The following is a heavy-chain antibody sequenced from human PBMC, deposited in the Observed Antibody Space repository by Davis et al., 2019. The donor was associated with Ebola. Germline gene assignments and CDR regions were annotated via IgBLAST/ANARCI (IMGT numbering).Heavy chain of an antibody. CDR1: GYTFTSYG. Sequence: AASVKVSCKSSGYTFTSYGISWVRQAPGQGLEWMGWISPYNANTNYAQKFQGRVTMTTDTSTSTAYMELRSLRSDDTAVYYCARRGPSLRRGSGTYYPWFDPWGQETLVTVSS. CDR2: ISPYNANT. V-gene: IGHV1-18*01. D-gene: IGHD3-10*01. CDR3: ARRGPSLRRGSGTYYPWFDP. J-gene: IGHJ5*02.